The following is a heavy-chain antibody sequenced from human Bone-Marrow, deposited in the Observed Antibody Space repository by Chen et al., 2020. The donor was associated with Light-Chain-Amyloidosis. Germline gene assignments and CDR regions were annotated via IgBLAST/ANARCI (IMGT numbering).Heavy chain of an antibody. CDR2: IYPDDSDA. CDR1: GYTFPNYW. Sequence: EVQLEQSGPEVKKPGESLKISCKGSGYTFPNYWIGWVRQRPGKGLEWMGGIYPDDSDARYSPSVEGQVTISADKSITTAYLQWRRLKASDAAMYYCARRRDGYNFDYWGQGTLVTVAS. V-gene: IGHV5-51*01. J-gene: IGHJ4*02. D-gene: IGHD5-12*01. CDR3: ARRRDGYNFDY.